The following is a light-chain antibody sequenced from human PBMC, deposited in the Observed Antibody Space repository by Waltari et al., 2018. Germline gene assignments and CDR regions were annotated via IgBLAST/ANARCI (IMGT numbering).Light chain of an antibody. CDR2: EVS. V-gene: IGLV2-23*02. J-gene: IGLJ2*01. Sequence: QSALTQPASVSGSPGQSITIPSPGTSRDVGRYALVSWYQPHPGKAPKLMIYEVSQRPSGVSNRFSGSKSGNTASLTISGLQAEDEADYYCCSYAGSNNLVFGGGTKLTVL. CDR1: SRDVGRYAL. CDR3: CSYAGSNNLV.